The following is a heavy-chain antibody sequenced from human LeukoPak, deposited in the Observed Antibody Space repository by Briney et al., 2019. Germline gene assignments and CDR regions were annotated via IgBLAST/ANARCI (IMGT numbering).Heavy chain of an antibody. CDR2: INHSGST. J-gene: IGHJ4*02. V-gene: IGHV4-34*01. CDR1: GGSFSGYY. Sequence: PSETLSLTCAVYGGSFSGYYWSWIRQPPGKGLEWIGEINHSGSTNYNPSLKSRVTISVDTSKNQFSLKLSSVTAADTAVYYCARAGGNHLPHPLDYWGQGTLVTVSS. D-gene: IGHD4-23*01. CDR3: ARAGGNHLPHPLDY.